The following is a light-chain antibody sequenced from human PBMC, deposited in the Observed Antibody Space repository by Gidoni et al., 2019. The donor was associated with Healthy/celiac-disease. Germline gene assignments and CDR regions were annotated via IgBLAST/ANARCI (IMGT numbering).Light chain of an antibody. Sequence: EIVLTQSPGTLSLSPGERATLSCRASQSVSSSYLAWYQQKPGQAPRLLIYGASSRATGIPDRFSGSGSGTDFTLTISRLEPEDFALYYCQQYGSSPGTFGPRTKVDIK. CDR1: QSVSSSY. CDR3: QQYGSSPGT. J-gene: IGKJ3*01. CDR2: GAS. V-gene: IGKV3-20*01.